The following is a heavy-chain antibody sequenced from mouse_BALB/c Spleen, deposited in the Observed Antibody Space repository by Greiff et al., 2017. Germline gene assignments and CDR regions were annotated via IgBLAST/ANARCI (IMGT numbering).Heavy chain of an antibody. CDR2: ISYSGST. CDR3: AGTGREESWFAY. J-gene: IGHJ3*01. CDR1: GYSITSDYA. V-gene: IGHV3-2*02. Sequence: EVKLMESGPGLVKPSQSLSLTCTVTGYSITSDYAWNWIRQFPGNKLEWMGYISYSGSTSYNPSLKSRISITRDTSKNQFFLQLNSVTTEDTATYYCAGTGREESWFAYWGQGTLVTVSA. D-gene: IGHD4-1*01.